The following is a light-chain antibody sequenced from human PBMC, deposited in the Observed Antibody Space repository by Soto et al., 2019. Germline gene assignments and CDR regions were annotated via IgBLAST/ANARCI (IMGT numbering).Light chain of an antibody. CDR3: QQANSFPFT. J-gene: IGKJ4*01. V-gene: IGKV3-11*01. Sequence: EVVLTQSPATLSLSPGERDTLSCRASENVRTFVDWYQQKPGQAPRLLIYGASNRATGIPARFSGSGSGTDFTLTISNLEPEDFATYYCQQANSFPFTFGGGTKVEIK. CDR2: GAS. CDR1: ENVRTF.